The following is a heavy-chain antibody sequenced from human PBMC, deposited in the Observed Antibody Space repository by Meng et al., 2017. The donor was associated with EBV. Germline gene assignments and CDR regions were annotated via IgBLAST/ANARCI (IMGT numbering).Heavy chain of an antibody. CDR1: GYTFPSYG. V-gene: IGHV1-18*01. CDR2: ISAYNGNT. J-gene: IGHJ5*02. D-gene: IGHD5-12*01. Sequence: QVQMVQAGPEVKNRGASVEGSFKASGYTFPSYGISWVRQAPGQGLEWMGWISAYNGNTNYAQKLQGRVTMTTDTSTSTAYMELRSLRSDDTAVYYCARETSGYDFNWFDPWGQGTLVTVSS. CDR3: ARETSGYDFNWFDP.